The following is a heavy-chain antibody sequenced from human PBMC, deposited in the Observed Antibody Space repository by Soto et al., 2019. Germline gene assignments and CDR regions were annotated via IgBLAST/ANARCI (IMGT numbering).Heavy chain of an antibody. CDR2: IWYDGSNN. V-gene: IGHV3-33*01. J-gene: IGHJ6*02. CDR3: ARDGGRDFWSGYYRASYYGMDV. CDR1: GFTFSSYG. Sequence: GGSLRLSCAASGFTFSSYGMHWVRQAPGKGLEWVAVIWYDGSNNYYADSVKGRFTISRDNSKNTLYLQMNSLRAEDTAVYYCARDGGRDFWSGYYRASYYGMDVWGQGTTVTVSS. D-gene: IGHD3-3*01.